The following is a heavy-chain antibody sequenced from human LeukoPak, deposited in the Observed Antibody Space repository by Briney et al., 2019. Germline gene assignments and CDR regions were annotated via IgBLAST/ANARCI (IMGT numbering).Heavy chain of an antibody. CDR2: IGTAGDT. V-gene: IGHV3-13*01. Sequence: GGSLRLSCAASGFTFSSYDMHWVRQATGKGLEWVSAIGTAGDTYYPGSVKGRFTISRENAKNSLYLQMDSLRAGDTAVYYCARDSSGRPFDIWGQGTMVTVSS. J-gene: IGHJ3*02. CDR3: ARDSSGRPFDI. CDR1: GFTFSSYD. D-gene: IGHD6-19*01.